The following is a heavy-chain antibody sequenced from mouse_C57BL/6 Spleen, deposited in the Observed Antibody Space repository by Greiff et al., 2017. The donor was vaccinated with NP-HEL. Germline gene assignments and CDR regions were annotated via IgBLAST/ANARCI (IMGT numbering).Heavy chain of an antibody. Sequence: VQLQQSGAELVRPGASVTLSCKASGYTFTDYEMHWVKQTPVHGLEWIGAIDPETGGTAYNQKFKGKAILTADKSSSTAYMELRSLTSEDSAVYYCTRYYDGYYAMDYWGQGTSVTVSS. CDR1: GYTFTDYE. V-gene: IGHV1-15*01. D-gene: IGHD1-1*01. J-gene: IGHJ4*01. CDR3: TRYYDGYYAMDY. CDR2: IDPETGGT.